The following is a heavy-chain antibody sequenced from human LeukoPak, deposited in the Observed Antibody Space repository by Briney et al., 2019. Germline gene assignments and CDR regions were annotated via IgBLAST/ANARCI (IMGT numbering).Heavy chain of an antibody. J-gene: IGHJ4*02. CDR1: GFTFSSYA. Sequence: GGSLRLSCAASGFTFSSYAVSWVRQAPGKGLEWVSTITSDGGGTYYADSVKGRFTISRDNSKNTLYLQMNSLRAEDTAVYYCAKCPFTWNYYDYWGQGTLVTVSS. CDR3: AKCPFTWNYYDY. CDR2: ITSDGGGT. V-gene: IGHV3-23*01. D-gene: IGHD1-1*01.